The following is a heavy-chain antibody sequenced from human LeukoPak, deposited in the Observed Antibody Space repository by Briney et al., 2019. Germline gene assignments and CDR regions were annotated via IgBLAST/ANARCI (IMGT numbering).Heavy chain of an antibody. CDR2: INPSGGST. CDR3: ARGVGCSSTSCSQWSYYYYMDV. V-gene: IGHV1-46*01. CDR1: GYTFTSYY. D-gene: IGHD2-2*01. Sequence: ASVKVSCKASGYTFTSYYMHWVRQAPGQGLEWMGIINPSGGSTSYAQKFQGRVTMTRDTSISTAYMELSSLRSEDTAVYYCARGVGCSSTSCSQWSYYYYMDVWGKGTTVTISS. J-gene: IGHJ6*03.